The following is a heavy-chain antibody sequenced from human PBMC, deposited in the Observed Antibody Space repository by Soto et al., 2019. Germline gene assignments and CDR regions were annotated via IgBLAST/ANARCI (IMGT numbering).Heavy chain of an antibody. V-gene: IGHV3-53*01. CDR3: VKEFRGAFDY. CDR2: IFSGGNA. CDR1: GVTVNSNF. D-gene: IGHD3-10*01. J-gene: IGHJ4*02. Sequence: LRLSCAVSGVTVNSNFMSWVRQAPGKGLEWVSVIFSGGNADYADSVKGRFIMSRDISKNTLYLQMNSLRAEDTAVYFCVKEFRGAFDYWGQGTLVTVSS.